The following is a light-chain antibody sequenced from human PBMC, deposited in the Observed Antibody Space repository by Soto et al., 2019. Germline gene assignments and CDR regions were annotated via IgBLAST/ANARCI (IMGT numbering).Light chain of an antibody. CDR3: QQYNSYSGT. Sequence: QMTQSPSTLSKTVGDRVTITCRASQSIGNWLAWYQQKPGKAPKLLIYKASSLQSGVPSRFSGSGSGTEFTLTINSLQPDDFESYYCQQYNSYSGTIGQGTKV. V-gene: IGKV1-5*03. CDR2: KAS. J-gene: IGKJ1*01. CDR1: QSIGNW.